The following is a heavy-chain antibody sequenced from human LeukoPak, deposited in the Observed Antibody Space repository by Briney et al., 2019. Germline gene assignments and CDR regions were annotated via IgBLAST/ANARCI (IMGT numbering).Heavy chain of an antibody. CDR2: IYTSGST. CDR1: GGSISSGSYY. D-gene: IGHD5-24*01. CDR3: ARLARRWLQLRGNYYYYMDV. V-gene: IGHV4-61*02. J-gene: IGHJ6*03. Sequence: SETLSLTCTVSGGSISSGSYYWSWIRQPAGKGLEWIGRIYTSGSTNYNPSLKSRVTISVDTSKNQFSLKLSSVTAADTAVYYCARLARRWLQLRGNYYYYMDVWGKGTTVTVSS.